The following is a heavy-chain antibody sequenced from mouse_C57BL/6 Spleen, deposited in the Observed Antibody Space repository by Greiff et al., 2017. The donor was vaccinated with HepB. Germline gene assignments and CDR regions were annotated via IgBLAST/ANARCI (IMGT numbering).Heavy chain of an antibody. J-gene: IGHJ2*01. D-gene: IGHD2-2*01. V-gene: IGHV3-6*01. CDR2: ISYDGSN. CDR1: GYSITSGYY. Sequence: EVKLMESGPGLVKPSQSLSLTCSVTGYSITSGYYWNWIRQFPGNKLEWMGYISYDGSNNYNPSLKNRISITRDTSKNQFFLKLNSVTTEDTATYYCARIYYGYQYYFDYWGQGTTLTVSS. CDR3: ARIYYGYQYYFDY.